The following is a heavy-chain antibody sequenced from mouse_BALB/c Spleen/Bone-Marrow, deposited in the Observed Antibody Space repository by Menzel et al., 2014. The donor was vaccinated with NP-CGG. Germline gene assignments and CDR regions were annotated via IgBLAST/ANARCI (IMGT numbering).Heavy chain of an antibody. CDR3: ARLGYYGGFAY. CDR1: GFDSSGFW. V-gene: IGHV4-1*02. J-gene: IGHJ3*01. CDR2: INPDSSTI. D-gene: IGHD2-3*01. Sequence: EVNLVESGGGLVQPGGSLKLSCAASGFDSSGFWMGWVRQAPGKGLEWIGEINPDSSTINYTPSLKDRFIISRDNAKNTLYLQMSKVRSEDTALYYCARLGYYGGFAYWGQGTLVTVAA.